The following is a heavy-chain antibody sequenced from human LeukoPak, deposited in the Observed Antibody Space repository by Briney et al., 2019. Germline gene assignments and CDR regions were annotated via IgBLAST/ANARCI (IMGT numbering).Heavy chain of an antibody. D-gene: IGHD5-12*01. CDR3: ARDRHKLVDIVAGILDY. V-gene: IGHV4-39*07. Sequence: SETLSLTCSVSGGSISSSSYYWGWIRQPPGEGLEWIGSLYYSGSTYYNASLKSRVTISVDTYKNQFSLKLNSVTAADTAVYYCARDRHKLVDIVAGILDYWGQGTLVTVSS. J-gene: IGHJ4*02. CDR2: LYYSGST. CDR1: GGSISSSSYY.